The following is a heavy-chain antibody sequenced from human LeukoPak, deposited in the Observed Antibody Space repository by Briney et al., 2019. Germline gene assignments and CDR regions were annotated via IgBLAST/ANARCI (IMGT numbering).Heavy chain of an antibody. Sequence: SETLSLTSTVSGGSISSYYWSWIRQPPGKGLEWIGYIYYSGSTNYNPSLKSRVTISVDTSKNQFSLKLSSVTAADTAVYYCARGGLDMYYYDSSGYYQNWFDPWGQGALVTVSS. V-gene: IGHV4-59*01. CDR1: GGSISSYY. D-gene: IGHD3-22*01. CDR3: ARGGLDMYYYDSSGYYQNWFDP. CDR2: IYYSGST. J-gene: IGHJ5*02.